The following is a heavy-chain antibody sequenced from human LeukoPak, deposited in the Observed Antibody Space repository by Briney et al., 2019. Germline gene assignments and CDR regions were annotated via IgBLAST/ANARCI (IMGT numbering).Heavy chain of an antibody. CDR2: ISAHNGNT. CDR3: ARAINYYGSGSYGGYFDY. J-gene: IGHJ4*02. D-gene: IGHD3-10*01. CDR1: GYTFISYG. Sequence: ASVKVSCKASGYTFISYGISWVRQAPGQGLEWMGWISAHNGNTNYAQKLQGRVTKTTDTSTSTASMELRSLRSDDTAVYYCARAINYYGSGSYGGYFDYWGQGTLVTVSS. V-gene: IGHV1-18*01.